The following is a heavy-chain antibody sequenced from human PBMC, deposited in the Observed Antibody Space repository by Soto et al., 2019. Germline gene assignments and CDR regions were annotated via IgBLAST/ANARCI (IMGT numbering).Heavy chain of an antibody. CDR3: AKDGLQGPAYYGMDV. CDR2: ISGSGGST. D-gene: IGHD3-16*01. V-gene: IGHV3-23*01. CDR1: GFTFSSYA. Sequence: EVQLLESGGGLVQPGGSLRLSCAASGFTFSSYAMSWVRQAPGKGLEWVSAISGSGGSTYYADSVRGRFTISSDNSRNTLYLKMNSLRAEDTAVYYCAKDGLQGPAYYGMDVWGQGTTVTVSS. J-gene: IGHJ6*02.